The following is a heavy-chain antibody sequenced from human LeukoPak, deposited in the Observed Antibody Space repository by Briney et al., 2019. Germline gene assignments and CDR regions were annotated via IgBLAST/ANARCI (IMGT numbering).Heavy chain of an antibody. CDR3: ARDGAVPYYFDY. D-gene: IGHD4/OR15-4a*01. Sequence: SQTLSLTCTVSGGSISSGSYYWSWIRQPAGKGLEWIGRIYTSGSTNYNPSLKSRVTISVDTSKNQFSLKLSSVTAADTAVCYCARDGAVPYYFDYWGQGTLVTVSS. CDR1: GGSISSGSYY. CDR2: IYTSGST. J-gene: IGHJ4*02. V-gene: IGHV4-61*02.